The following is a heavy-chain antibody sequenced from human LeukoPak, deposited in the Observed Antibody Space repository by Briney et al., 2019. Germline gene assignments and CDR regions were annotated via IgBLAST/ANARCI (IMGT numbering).Heavy chain of an antibody. V-gene: IGHV4-31*03. J-gene: IGHJ4*02. CDR3: ARWLQHEDYFDY. Sequence: SETLSLTCTVSGGSISSGGYYWSWIRQHPGKGLEWIRYIYYSGSTYYNPSLKSRVTISVDTSKNQFSLKLSSVTAADTAVYYCARWLQHEDYFDYWGQGTLATVSS. CDR1: GGSISSGGYY. CDR2: IYYSGST. D-gene: IGHD5-24*01.